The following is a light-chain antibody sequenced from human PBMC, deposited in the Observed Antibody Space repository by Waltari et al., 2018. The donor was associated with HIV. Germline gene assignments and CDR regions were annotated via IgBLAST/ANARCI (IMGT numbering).Light chain of an antibody. CDR2: EVS. V-gene: IGLV2-8*01. CDR1: SRDACGHNY. J-gene: IGLJ2*01. CDR3: SSYAGSNNFVV. Sequence: SAPTPPPSASGTPVQAGTIHCTGTSRDACGHNYVYWYHQHPGQAPKLMIYEVSKRPSGVPDRFSGSKSGNTASLTVSGLQAEDEADYYCSSYAGSNNFVVFGVVTKLTVL.